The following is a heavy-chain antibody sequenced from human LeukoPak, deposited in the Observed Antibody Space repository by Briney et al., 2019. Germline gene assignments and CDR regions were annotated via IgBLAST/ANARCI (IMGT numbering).Heavy chain of an antibody. J-gene: IGHJ4*02. D-gene: IGHD3-3*01. CDR2: IRSSSSTI. V-gene: IGHV3-48*01. CDR1: GFTFSSYS. CDR3: AKGEIFGVALGY. Sequence: PGGSLRLSCAASGFTFSSYSMNWVRQAPGKGLKWVSYIRSSSSTIYYADSVKGRFTISRDKAKNSLYMQLPSLRAEDTVLYYCAKGEIFGVALGYWGPGTLVTVSS.